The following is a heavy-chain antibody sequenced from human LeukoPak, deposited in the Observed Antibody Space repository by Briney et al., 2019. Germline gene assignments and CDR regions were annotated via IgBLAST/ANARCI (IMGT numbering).Heavy chain of an antibody. CDR2: IRSKANSYAT. Sequence: GGSLKLSCAASGFTFSGSAIHWVRQASGKGLEWVGRIRSKANSYATEYAASVKGRFTISRDDPEKTAYLQMNSLKIEDTAVYYCTRIGSGRSVDYWGQGTLVTVSS. CDR3: TRIGSGRSVDY. J-gene: IGHJ4*02. CDR1: GFTFSGSA. V-gene: IGHV3-73*01. D-gene: IGHD1-26*01.